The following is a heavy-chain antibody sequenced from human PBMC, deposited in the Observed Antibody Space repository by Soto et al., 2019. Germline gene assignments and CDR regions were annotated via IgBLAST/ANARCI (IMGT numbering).Heavy chain of an antibody. CDR3: ERAHIYAFDN. J-gene: IGHJ4*02. CDR1: GFTFSDYS. V-gene: IGHV3-48*02. Sequence: GGSLRLSCAGSGFTFSDYSMNWVRQAPGKWLEWVSYIRTTPSIIVYADSVKGRFTISRDNAKNSMYLQMNSLTDEDTAIYSCERAHIYAFDNWGQGTPVTVSS. D-gene: IGHD5-18*01. CDR2: IRTTPSII.